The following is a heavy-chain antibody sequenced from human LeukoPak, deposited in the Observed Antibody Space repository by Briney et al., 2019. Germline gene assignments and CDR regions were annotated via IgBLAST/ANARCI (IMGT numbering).Heavy chain of an antibody. CDR2: IYHSGST. CDR3: ARDFVDSQASDY. D-gene: IGHD3/OR15-3a*01. Sequence: SETLSLTCTVSGYSISSGYYWGWIRQPPGKGLEWIGSIYHSGSTYYNPSLKSRVTISVDTSKNQFSLKLSSVTAADTAVYYCARDFVDSQASDYWGQGTLVTVSS. V-gene: IGHV4-38-2*02. J-gene: IGHJ4*02. CDR1: GYSISSGYY.